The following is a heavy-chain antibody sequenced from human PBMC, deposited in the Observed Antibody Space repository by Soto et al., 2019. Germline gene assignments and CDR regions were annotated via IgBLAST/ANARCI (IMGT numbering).Heavy chain of an antibody. CDR3: ARGSHDYGDCFDY. V-gene: IGHV3-30-3*01. CDR2: ISYDGSNK. J-gene: IGHJ4*02. CDR1: GFTFSSYD. Sequence: QVQLVESGGGVVQPGRSLRLSCAASGFTFSSYDMHWVRQAPGKGLEWVAVISYDGSNKYYADSVKGRFTISRDNSKNTLYLQMNSLRAEDTAVYYCARGSHDYGDCFDYWGQGTLVTVSS. D-gene: IGHD4-17*01.